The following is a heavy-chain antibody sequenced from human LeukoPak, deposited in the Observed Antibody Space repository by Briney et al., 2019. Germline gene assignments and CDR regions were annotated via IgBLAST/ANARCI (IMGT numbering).Heavy chain of an antibody. CDR1: GGSISSSSYY. CDR3: ARLVLSGSYGAWFDP. J-gene: IGHJ5*02. D-gene: IGHD1-26*01. V-gene: IGHV4-39*01. CDR2: IYYSGST. Sequence: PSETLSLTCTVSGGSISSSSYYWGWIRQPPGKGLEWIGSIYYSGSTYYNPSLKSRVTISVDTSKNQFSLKLSSVTAADTAVYYCARLVLSGSYGAWFDPWGQGTLVTVSS.